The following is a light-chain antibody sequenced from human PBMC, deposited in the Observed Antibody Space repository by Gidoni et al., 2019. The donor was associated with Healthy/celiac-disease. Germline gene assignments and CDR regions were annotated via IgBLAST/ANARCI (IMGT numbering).Light chain of an antibody. CDR3: QQYNSYPIT. Sequence: DIQMTQSPSTLSASVGDRVTITCRASQSISSWLAWYQQKPWKAPKLLIYDASSLESGVPSRFSGSGSGTEFTLTISSLQPDDFATYYCQQYNSYPITFXQXTRLEIK. J-gene: IGKJ5*01. CDR2: DAS. CDR1: QSISSW. V-gene: IGKV1-5*01.